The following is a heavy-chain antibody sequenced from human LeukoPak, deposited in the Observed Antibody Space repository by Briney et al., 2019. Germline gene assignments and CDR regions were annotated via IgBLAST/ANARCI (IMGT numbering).Heavy chain of an antibody. Sequence: QPGGSLRLSCAGSGFTFSRYGMHWVRQAPGKGLEWVALISYDGSKKYHADSVKGRFTISRDNSKNTLYLQMNNLRPEDMAVYYCAKDRKEVSASWPSGWGQGTLVTVSS. V-gene: IGHV3-30*18. D-gene: IGHD2-2*01. CDR2: ISYDGSKK. CDR1: GFTFSRYG. CDR3: AKDRKEVSASWPSG. J-gene: IGHJ4*02.